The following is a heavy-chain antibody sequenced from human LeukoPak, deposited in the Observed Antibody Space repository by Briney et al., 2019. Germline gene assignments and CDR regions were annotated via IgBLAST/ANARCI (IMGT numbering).Heavy chain of an antibody. V-gene: IGHV4-59*01. Sequence: SETLSLTCTVSGGSISSYYWSWIRQPPGKGLEWIGYIYYSGSTNYNPSLKSRVTISVDTSKNQFSLKLSSVTAADTAVYYCARDLGRWPHATFDIWGQGTMVTVSS. CDR2: IYYSGST. CDR3: ARDLGRWPHATFDI. CDR1: GGSISSYY. J-gene: IGHJ3*02. D-gene: IGHD5-24*01.